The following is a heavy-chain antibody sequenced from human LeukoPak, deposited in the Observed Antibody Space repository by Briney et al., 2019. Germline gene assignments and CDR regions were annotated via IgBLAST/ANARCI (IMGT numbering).Heavy chain of an antibody. CDR2: ISYDGSNK. D-gene: IGHD6-13*01. CDR3: ARVRIAAAGGSFDY. J-gene: IGHJ4*02. CDR1: GFTFSSYA. Sequence: GRSLRLSCAASGFTFSSYAMHWVRQAPGKGLEWVAVISYDGSNKYYADSVKGRFTISRDNSKNTLCLQMNSLRAEDTAVYYCARVRIAAAGGSFDYWGQGTLVTVSS. V-gene: IGHV3-30*04.